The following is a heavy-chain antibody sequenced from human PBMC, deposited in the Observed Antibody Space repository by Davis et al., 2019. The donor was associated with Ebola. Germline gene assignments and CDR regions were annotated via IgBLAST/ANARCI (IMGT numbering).Heavy chain of an antibody. V-gene: IGHV1-2*05. CDR2: INPNSADT. Sequence: ASVKVSCKTSGVTFIGHYIHWVRQAPGQGLERVGRINPNSADTNYAQKFQGRVTMTRDTSISTAYMELSRLTSDDTVVYFCARGGLSMMVVPRDYYYGMDVWGQGTTVTVSS. J-gene: IGHJ6*02. CDR3: ARGGLSMMVVPRDYYYGMDV. CDR1: GVTFIGHY. D-gene: IGHD2-21*01.